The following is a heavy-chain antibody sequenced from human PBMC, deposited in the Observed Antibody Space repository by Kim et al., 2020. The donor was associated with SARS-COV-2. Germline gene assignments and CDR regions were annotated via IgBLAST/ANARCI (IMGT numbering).Heavy chain of an antibody. Sequence: GGSLRLSCAASGFTFSSNYMSWVRQAPGKGLEWVSVIYSGGSTYYADSVQGRFTISRDNSKNTLYLQMNSLRAEDTAVYYCARDGAYYYGMDVWGQGTTVTVSS. CDR3: ARDGAYYYGMDV. CDR1: GFTFSSNY. CDR2: IYSGGST. D-gene: IGHD3-16*01. V-gene: IGHV3-53*01. J-gene: IGHJ6*02.